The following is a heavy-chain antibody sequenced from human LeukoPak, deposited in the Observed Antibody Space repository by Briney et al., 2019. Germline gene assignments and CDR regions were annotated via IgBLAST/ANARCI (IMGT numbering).Heavy chain of an antibody. D-gene: IGHD6-6*01. CDR1: GFTVSSNY. J-gene: IGHJ6*03. CDR2: IYSGGST. CDR3: ARVIAARAKYYYYYYMDV. V-gene: IGHV3-53*01. Sequence: PGGSLRLSCAASGFTVSSNYMSWVRQAPGKGLEWVSVIYSGGSTYYADSVKGRFTISRDNSKNTLYLQMSSLRAEDTAVYYCARVIAARAKYYYYYYMDVWGKGTTVTVSS.